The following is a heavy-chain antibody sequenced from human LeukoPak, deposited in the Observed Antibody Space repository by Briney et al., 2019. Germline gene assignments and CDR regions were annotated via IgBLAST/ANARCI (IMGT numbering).Heavy chain of an antibody. CDR2: ISGSGGST. D-gene: IGHD6-19*01. CDR1: GFTFSSYA. Sequence: GGSLRLSCAASGFTFSSYAMTWVRQAPGEGLEWVSAISGSGGSTYYADSVKGRFTISRDNSKNTLYLQMNSLRAEDTAVYYCAKDLYSSGSAYYFDYWGQGTLVTVSS. CDR3: AKDLYSSGSAYYFDY. J-gene: IGHJ4*02. V-gene: IGHV3-23*01.